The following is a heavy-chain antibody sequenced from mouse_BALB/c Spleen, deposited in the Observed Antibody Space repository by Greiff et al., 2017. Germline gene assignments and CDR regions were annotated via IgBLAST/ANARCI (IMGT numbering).Heavy chain of an antibody. CDR1: GYTFTSYW. CDR2: IYPGDGDT. J-gene: IGHJ2*01. CDR3: ARQTDY. Sequence: QVQLQQSGAELARPGASVKLSCKASGYTFTSYWMQWVKQRPGQGLEWIGAIYPGDGDTRYTQKFKGKATLTADKSSSTAYMQLSSLASEDSAVYYCARQTDYWGQGTTRTVSS. V-gene: IGHV1-87*01.